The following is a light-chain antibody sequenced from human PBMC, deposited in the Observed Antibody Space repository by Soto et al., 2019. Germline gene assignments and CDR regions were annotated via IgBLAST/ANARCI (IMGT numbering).Light chain of an antibody. CDR2: DAS. Sequence: DIQMTQSPSTLSACVGDRVTITCRASQNISTWLAWYQQKPGKAPQLLIYDASSLETGVPLRFSGSGSGTEFTLSVSRLQPDDFATYYCQHGFTFGPGTRVDIK. J-gene: IGKJ3*01. CDR3: QHGFT. V-gene: IGKV1-5*01. CDR1: QNISTW.